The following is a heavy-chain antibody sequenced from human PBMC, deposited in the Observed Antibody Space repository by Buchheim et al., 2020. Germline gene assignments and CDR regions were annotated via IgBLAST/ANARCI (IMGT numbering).Heavy chain of an antibody. CDR1: GGSISRTIYY. CDR2: IYHDGSS. V-gene: IGHV4-39*07. J-gene: IGHJ4*02. D-gene: IGHD4-11*01. CDR3: ARGLSYSNYLPFDY. Sequence: QLQLQESGPGLVKPSETLSLTCSVSGGSISRTIYYWGWIRQPPGKGLEWIGSIYHDGSSYYNPSLKSRVTLSADTSKNQFSLKLSSVTAADTAVYYCARGLSYSNYLPFDYWGQGTL.